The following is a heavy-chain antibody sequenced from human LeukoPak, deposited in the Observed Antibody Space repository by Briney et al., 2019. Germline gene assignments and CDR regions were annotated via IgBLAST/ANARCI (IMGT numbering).Heavy chain of an antibody. CDR3: AKDLGSSWYGGLL. CDR2: ISGSGGST. D-gene: IGHD6-13*01. CDR1: GFTFSSYA. V-gene: IGHV3-23*01. Sequence: PGGSLRLSCAASGFTFSSYAISGVRPAPGRGLEWVSAISGSGGSTYYADSVKGRFTISRDNSKNTLYLQMNSLRAEDTAVYYCAKDLGSSWYGGLLWGQGTLVTVSS. J-gene: IGHJ4*02.